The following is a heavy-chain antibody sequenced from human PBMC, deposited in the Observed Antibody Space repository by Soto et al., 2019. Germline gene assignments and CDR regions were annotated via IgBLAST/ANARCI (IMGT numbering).Heavy chain of an antibody. J-gene: IGHJ3*02. V-gene: IGHV3-7*05. CDR1: GFTFGNYW. CDR2: IKGDGSAK. CDR3: ARDVSPGSSGYYLEAFDI. D-gene: IGHD6-25*01. Sequence: DVQLVESGGGLVQPGGSLRLSCAASGFTFGNYWMTWVRQAPGKGLEWVANIKGDGSAKSYLDSVRGRFTVSRDNAENSLFLQMNILRAEDTALYYCARDVSPGSSGYYLEAFDIWGQGTMVTVS.